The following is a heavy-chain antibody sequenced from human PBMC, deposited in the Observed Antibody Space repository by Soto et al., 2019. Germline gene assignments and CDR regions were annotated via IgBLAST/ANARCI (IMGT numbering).Heavy chain of an antibody. CDR2: INPNSGGT. J-gene: IGHJ6*02. V-gene: IGHV1-2*04. CDR1: GYTFTGYY. CDR3: ARDDVVTTVTSYYYYGMDV. D-gene: IGHD4-17*01. Sequence: ASVKVSCKASGYTFTGYYMHWVRQAPGQGLEWMGWINPNSGGTNYAQKFQGWVTMTRDTSISTAYMELSSLRSEDTAVYYCARDDVVTTVTSYYYYGMDVWGQGTTVTVSS.